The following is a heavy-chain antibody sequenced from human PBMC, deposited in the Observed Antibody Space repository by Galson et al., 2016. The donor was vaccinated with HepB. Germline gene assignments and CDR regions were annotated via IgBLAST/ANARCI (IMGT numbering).Heavy chain of an antibody. V-gene: IGHV5-51*01. CDR2: MYPDDSDT. CDR3: ARRRDGMDV. Sequence: QSGAEVKKPGESLQISCKASGYSFNVFWIGWVRQMPGKGLEWMGIMYPDDSDTRYSPSFQGQVTFSADKSISTAYLQWSSLKASDTAVYYCARRRDGMDVWGQGTTVIVSS. J-gene: IGHJ6*01. CDR1: GYSFNVFW.